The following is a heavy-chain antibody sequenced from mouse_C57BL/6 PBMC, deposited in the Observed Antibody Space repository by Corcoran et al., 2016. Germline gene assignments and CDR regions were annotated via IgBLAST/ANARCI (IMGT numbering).Heavy chain of an antibody. CDR2: INTYSGVP. V-gene: IGHV9-3*01. Sequence: QIQLVKSGPELKKPGDTVKISCQASGYTFTTYGMSWVKQAPGKGLKWMGWINTYSGVPTYADDFKGRFAFSLETSASTAYLQINNLKNEDTATYFCARTHYGSSLFDYWGQGTTLTVSS. CDR3: ARTHYGSSLFDY. J-gene: IGHJ2*01. D-gene: IGHD1-1*01. CDR1: GYTFTTYG.